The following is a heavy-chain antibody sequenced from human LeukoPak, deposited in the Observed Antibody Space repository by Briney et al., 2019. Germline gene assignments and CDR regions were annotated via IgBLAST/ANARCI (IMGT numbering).Heavy chain of an antibody. CDR2: IWYDGSNK. V-gene: IGHV3-33*01. Sequence: GGSLRLSCAASGFTFSSYGMPWVRQAPGKGLEWVAVIWYDGSNKYYADSVKGRFTISRDNSKNTLYLQMNSLRAEDTAVYYCARSSSITIFGVDYWGQGTLVTVSS. D-gene: IGHD3-3*01. CDR1: GFTFSSYG. CDR3: ARSSSITIFGVDY. J-gene: IGHJ4*02.